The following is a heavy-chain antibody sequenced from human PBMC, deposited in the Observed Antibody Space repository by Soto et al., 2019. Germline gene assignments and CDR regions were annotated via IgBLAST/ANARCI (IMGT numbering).Heavy chain of an antibody. CDR2: MYFSGST. CDR3: ARGSGWYFH. D-gene: IGHD6-19*01. CDR1: GDSISGSS. V-gene: IGHV4-59*01. Sequence: QVQLQESGPGLVKPSETLSLTCTVSGDSISGSSWSWIRQPPGKGLEWIAYMYFSGSTNYNPSLKSRVTISVDTSKNQVSLKLSSVTAADPAVYYCARGSGWYFHWGQGTLVTVSS. J-gene: IGHJ4*02.